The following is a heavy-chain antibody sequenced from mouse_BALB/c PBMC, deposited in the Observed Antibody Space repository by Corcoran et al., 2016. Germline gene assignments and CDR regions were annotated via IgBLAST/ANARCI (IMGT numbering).Heavy chain of an antibody. CDR2: INPYNDGT. J-gene: IGHJ3*01. D-gene: IGHD1-1*01. Sequence: EVQLQQSGPELVKPGASVKMSCKASGYTFTSYVMHWVKQKPGQGLEWIGYINPYNDGTKYNEKFKGKATLTSDKSSSTAYMELSSLTSEDSAVYYCARGGYYYGSSPVFAYWGQGTLVTVSA. CDR3: ARGGYYYGSSPVFAY. CDR1: GYTFTSYV. V-gene: IGHV1S136*01.